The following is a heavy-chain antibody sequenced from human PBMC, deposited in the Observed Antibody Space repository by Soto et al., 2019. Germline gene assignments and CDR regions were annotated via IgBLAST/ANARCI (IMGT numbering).Heavy chain of an antibody. CDR3: ARDNYYYGSGKDGMDV. J-gene: IGHJ6*02. CDR2: IYYSGST. V-gene: IGHV4-31*03. Sequence: PSETLSLTCTVSGGSISSGGYYWTWIRQHPGKGLEWIGYIYYSGSTYYNQSLKSRVTISVDTSKNQFSLKLSSVTAADTAVYYCARDNYYYGSGKDGMDVWGQGTTVTVSS. CDR1: GGSISSGGYY. D-gene: IGHD3-10*01.